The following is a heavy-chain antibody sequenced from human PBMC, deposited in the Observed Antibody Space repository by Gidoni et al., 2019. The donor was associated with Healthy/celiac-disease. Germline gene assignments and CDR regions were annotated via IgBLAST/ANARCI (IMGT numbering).Heavy chain of an antibody. CDR2: ISYDGSNK. V-gene: IGHV3-30*18. D-gene: IGHD3-3*01. CDR1: GFTFSSYG. J-gene: IGHJ6*02. CDR3: AKSLPAVDLEWLLPHYYYYGMDV. Sequence: QVQLVESGGGVVQPGRSLRLSCAASGFTFSSYGMHWVRQAPGKGLEWVAVISYDGSNKYYADSVKGRVTISRDNSKNTLYLQMNSLRAEDTAVYYCAKSLPAVDLEWLLPHYYYYGMDVWGQGTTVTVSS.